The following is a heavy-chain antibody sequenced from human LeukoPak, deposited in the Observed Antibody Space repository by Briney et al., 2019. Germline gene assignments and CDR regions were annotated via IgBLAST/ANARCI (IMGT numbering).Heavy chain of an antibody. CDR2: IYTGGST. J-gene: IGHJ4*02. Sequence: PSETLSLTCTVSGGSISSYYWSWIRQPPGKGLEWIGFIYTGGSTNYNPSLKSRVTISVDTSKNQFSLKLSSVTAADTAVYYCARRYCSGGSCYQIDYWGQGTLVTVSS. D-gene: IGHD2-15*01. CDR3: ARRYCSGGSCYQIDY. V-gene: IGHV4-4*09. CDR1: GGSISSYY.